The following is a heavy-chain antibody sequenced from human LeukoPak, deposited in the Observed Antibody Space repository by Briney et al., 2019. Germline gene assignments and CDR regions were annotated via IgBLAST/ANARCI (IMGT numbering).Heavy chain of an antibody. Sequence: GGSLRLSCAASGFTFSSYSMNWVRQTPGKGLEWVAYITRSSSTIHYADSVKGRFTISRDNARNSLYLQMNSLRDEDTAVYYCVRDPDALDYWGQGTLVIVSS. J-gene: IGHJ4*02. V-gene: IGHV3-48*02. CDR3: VRDPDALDY. CDR2: ITRSSSTI. CDR1: GFTFSSYS.